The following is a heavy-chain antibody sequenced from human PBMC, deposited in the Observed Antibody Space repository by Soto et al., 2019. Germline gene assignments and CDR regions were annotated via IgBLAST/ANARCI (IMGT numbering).Heavy chain of an antibody. CDR1: GYRFGSYW. Sequence: SLKVAWKGSGYRFGSYWIGWLRQMPGKGLEWMGIIYPGDSDTRYSPSFQGQVTISADKSISTAYLQWSSLKASDTAMYYCARQGWYDAFDIWGQGTMVTVSS. CDR2: IYPGDSDT. CDR3: ARQGWYDAFDI. J-gene: IGHJ3*02. V-gene: IGHV5-51*01. D-gene: IGHD2-15*01.